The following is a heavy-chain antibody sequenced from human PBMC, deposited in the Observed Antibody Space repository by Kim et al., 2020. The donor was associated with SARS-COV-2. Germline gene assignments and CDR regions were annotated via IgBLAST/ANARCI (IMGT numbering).Heavy chain of an antibody. CDR1: GFTFSSYG. CDR3: AKDGHRGKIVLMVYDIGY. Sequence: GGSLRLSCAASGFTFSSYGMHWVRQAPGKGLEWVAVISYDGSNKYYADSVKGRFTISRDNSKNTLYLQMNSLRAEDTAVYYCAKDGHRGKIVLMVYDIGYWGQGTLVTVSS. D-gene: IGHD2-8*01. J-gene: IGHJ4*02. V-gene: IGHV3-30*18. CDR2: ISYDGSNK.